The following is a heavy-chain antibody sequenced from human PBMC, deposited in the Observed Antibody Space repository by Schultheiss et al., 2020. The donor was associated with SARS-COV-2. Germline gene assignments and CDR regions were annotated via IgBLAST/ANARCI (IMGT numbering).Heavy chain of an antibody. V-gene: IGHV1-18*01. D-gene: IGHD3-3*01. CDR2: ISAYNGNT. CDR3: ASGRVLRFLEWANYYYYMDV. CDR1: GYTFTSYG. Sequence: ASVKVSCKASGYTFTSYGISWVRQAPGQGLEWMGWISAYNGNTNYAQKLQGRVTMTTDTSTSTAYMELRSLRSEDTAVYYCASGRVLRFLEWANYYYYMDVWGKGTTVTVSS. J-gene: IGHJ6*03.